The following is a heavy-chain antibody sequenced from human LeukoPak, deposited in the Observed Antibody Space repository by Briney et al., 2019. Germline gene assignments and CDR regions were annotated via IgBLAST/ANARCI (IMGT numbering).Heavy chain of an antibody. J-gene: IGHJ4*02. CDR2: ISSSGSTI. D-gene: IGHD3-10*01. Sequence: PGGSLRLSCAASGFTFSSYEMKWVRQAPGKGLEWVSYISSSGSTIYYADSVKGRFTISRDNAKNSLYLQMNSLRAEDTAVYYCARILGVGRAMVRGVMDYWGQGTLVTVSS. CDR3: ARILGVGRAMVRGVMDY. V-gene: IGHV3-48*03. CDR1: GFTFSSYE.